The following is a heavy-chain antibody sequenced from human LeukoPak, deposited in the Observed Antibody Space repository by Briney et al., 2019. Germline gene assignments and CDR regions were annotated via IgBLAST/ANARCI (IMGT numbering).Heavy chain of an antibody. V-gene: IGHV3-9*01. J-gene: IGHJ4*02. CDR1: GFTFDDYA. CDR2: ISWNSGSI. CDR3: AKAVYGSGSYSDPRFDY. Sequence: GRSLRLSCAASGFTFDDYAMHWVRQAPGKGLEWVSGISWNSGSIGYADSVKGRFTISRDNAKNSLYLQMNSLRAEDTALYYCAKAVYGSGSYSDPRFDYWGQGTLVTVSS. D-gene: IGHD3-10*01.